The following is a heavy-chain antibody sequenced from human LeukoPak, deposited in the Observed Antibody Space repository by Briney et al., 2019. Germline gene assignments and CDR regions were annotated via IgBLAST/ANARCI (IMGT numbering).Heavy chain of an antibody. V-gene: IGHV3-33*01. CDR2: IWYDGSNK. J-gene: IGHJ4*02. CDR1: GFTFSSYG. D-gene: IGHD2-21*02. Sequence: GGSLRLSCAASGFTFSSYGMHWVRQAPGKGLEGGAVIWYDGSNKYYADSVKGRFTICRDNSKNTLYLQMNSLRAEDTAVYYCARDYCGGDCYSFDYWGQGTLVTVSS. CDR3: ARDYCGGDCYSFDY.